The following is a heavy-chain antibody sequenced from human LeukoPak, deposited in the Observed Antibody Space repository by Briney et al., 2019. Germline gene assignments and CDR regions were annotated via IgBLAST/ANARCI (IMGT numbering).Heavy chain of an antibody. CDR1: GGSISSYY. J-gene: IGHJ4*02. Sequence: PSETLSLTCTVSGGSISSYYWSWIRQPPGKGLEWIGEINHSGSTNYNPSLKSRVTISVDTSKNQFSLKLSSVTAADTAVYYCAREVFSSSDYWGQGTLVTVSS. V-gene: IGHV4-34*01. CDR3: AREVFSSSDY. CDR2: INHSGST. D-gene: IGHD6-6*01.